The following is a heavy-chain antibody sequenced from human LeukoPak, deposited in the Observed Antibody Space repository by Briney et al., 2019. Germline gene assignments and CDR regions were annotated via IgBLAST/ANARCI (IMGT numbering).Heavy chain of an antibody. V-gene: IGHV3-23*01. D-gene: IGHD4-17*01. Sequence: PRGSLRLSCAASGFTFSAFSMTWVRQAPGKGLEWVSLIASNGGNTYYADSVKGRFTVSRDNSKNTLYLQMNSLRAEDTAVYYCAKDSGRATVTNAFDIWGQGTMVTVSS. J-gene: IGHJ3*02. CDR3: AKDSGRATVTNAFDI. CDR2: IASNGGNT. CDR1: GFTFSAFS.